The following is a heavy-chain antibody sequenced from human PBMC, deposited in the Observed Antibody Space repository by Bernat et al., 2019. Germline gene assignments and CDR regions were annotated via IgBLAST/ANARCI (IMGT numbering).Heavy chain of an antibody. CDR1: GFTFSSYA. J-gene: IGHJ3*02. D-gene: IGHD3-10*01. CDR3: AGPPPGLHIVIGAFDI. V-gene: IGHV3-30-3*01. CDR2: ISYDGSNK. Sequence: QVQLVESGGGVVQPGRSLRLSCAASGFTFSSYALHWVRQAPGKGLEWVAVISYDGSNKYYADSEKGGFTISRDNSKNTLYLQMNSLRAEDTAVYYCAGPPPGLHIVIGAFDIWGQGTMVTVSS.